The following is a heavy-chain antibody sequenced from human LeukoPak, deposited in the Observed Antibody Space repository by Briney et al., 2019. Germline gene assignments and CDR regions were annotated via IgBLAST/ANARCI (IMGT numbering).Heavy chain of an antibody. CDR2: ISYDGSNK. V-gene: IGHV3-30*03. D-gene: IGHD2-2*01. J-gene: IGHJ6*02. CDR3: ARDLSYCTITSCSYYYYGMDV. CDR1: GFTFSSYG. Sequence: RTGGSLRLSCAASGFTFSSYGMHWVRQAPGKGLEWLAVISYDGSNKYNADSVKGRFTISRDNSKNTVYLQVNSLRAEDTAVYYCARDLSYCTITSCSYYYYGMDVWGQGTTVTVSS.